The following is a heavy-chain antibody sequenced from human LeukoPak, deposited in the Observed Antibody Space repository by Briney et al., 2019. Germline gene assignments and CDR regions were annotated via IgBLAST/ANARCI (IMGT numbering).Heavy chain of an antibody. CDR2: IYYSGST. V-gene: IGHV4-59*01. J-gene: IGHJ4*02. CDR3: ARAPSGYSYGTFDY. CDR1: GGSISSYY. D-gene: IGHD5-18*01. Sequence: SETLSLTCTVSGGSISSYYWNWIRQPAGKGLEWIGNIYYSGSTNYNPSLKSRVTISVDTSKNQFSLKLSSVTAADTAVYYCARAPSGYSYGTFDYWGQGTLVTVSS.